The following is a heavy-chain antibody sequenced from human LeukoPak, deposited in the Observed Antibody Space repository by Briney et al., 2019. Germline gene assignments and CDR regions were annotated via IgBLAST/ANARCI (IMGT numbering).Heavy chain of an antibody. D-gene: IGHD2-15*01. CDR1: GGSISSSGSY. Sequence: SETLSLTCTVSGGSISSSGSYWGWIRQPPGKGLEWIGSIYYSGSTYYNPSLKSRVTISVDTSENQFSLKVTSVTAADTAVYYCARLCWSGGSCYLDSWGQGTLVTVSS. CDR3: ARLCWSGGSCYLDS. J-gene: IGHJ4*02. CDR2: IYYSGST. V-gene: IGHV4-39*01.